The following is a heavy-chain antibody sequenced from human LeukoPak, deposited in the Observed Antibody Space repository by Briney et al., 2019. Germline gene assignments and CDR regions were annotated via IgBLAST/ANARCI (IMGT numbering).Heavy chain of an antibody. Sequence: SETLSLTCAVYGGSFSGYNWSWIRQPPGKGLKWIGEINHSESTNYNQSLKRRVTISADTSKIQFSLKLSSVTAADTAVYYCARVATTGDFWSGYLNWFDPWGQGTLVTVSS. V-gene: IGHV4-34*01. CDR1: GGSFSGYN. D-gene: IGHD3-3*01. CDR3: ARVATTGDFWSGYLNWFDP. J-gene: IGHJ5*02. CDR2: INHSEST.